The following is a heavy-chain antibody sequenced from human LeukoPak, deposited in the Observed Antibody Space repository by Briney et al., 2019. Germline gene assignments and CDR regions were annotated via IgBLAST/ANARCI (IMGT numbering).Heavy chain of an antibody. V-gene: IGHV3-23*01. Sequence: WGSLRIPLAAPGFTFSSYAMSLGRQAPGEGLGLGSAISGSGGSTYYADSVKGRFTISRDNSKNTLYLQMNSLRAEDTAVYYCAKDGDVLRYFDWLLERYANNYFDYWGQGTLVTVSS. CDR1: GFTFSSYA. CDR3: AKDGDVLRYFDWLLERYANNYFDY. CDR2: ISGSGGST. J-gene: IGHJ4*02. D-gene: IGHD3-9*01.